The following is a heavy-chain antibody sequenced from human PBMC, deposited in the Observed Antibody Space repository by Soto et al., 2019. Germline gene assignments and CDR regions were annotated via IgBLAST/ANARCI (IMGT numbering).Heavy chain of an antibody. Sequence: EVQLVESGGGLVQPGGSLRLSCAASGFTVSSYYMSWVRQAPGKGLEWVSVIYSGGSGTTYYAGSVKGRFTISRDISKNTVYLQIKSLRAEDTAVYYCARDGSSRPTEYWGQGTLVTVSS. D-gene: IGHD3-10*01. CDR3: ARDGSSRPTEY. CDR2: IYSGGSGTT. V-gene: IGHV3-66*01. J-gene: IGHJ4*02. CDR1: GFTVSSYY.